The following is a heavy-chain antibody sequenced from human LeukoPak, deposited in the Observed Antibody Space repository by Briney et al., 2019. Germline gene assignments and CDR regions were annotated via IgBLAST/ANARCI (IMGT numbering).Heavy chain of an antibody. CDR2: FDPGDDET. D-gene: IGHD1-26*01. V-gene: IGHV1-24*01. Sequence: ASVKVSCKVSGYSLSELSTHWVRQAPGQGLEWMGGFDPGDDETIYAQKSQGRVTVTEDTSTDTAYLELSSLRSEDTAVYFCATEKDLLLDSWGQGTPVTVSS. CDR3: ATEKDLLLDS. J-gene: IGHJ5*01. CDR1: GYSLSELS.